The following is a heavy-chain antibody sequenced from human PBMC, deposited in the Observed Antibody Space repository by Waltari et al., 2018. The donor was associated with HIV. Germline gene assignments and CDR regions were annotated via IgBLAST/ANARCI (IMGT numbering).Heavy chain of an antibody. V-gene: IGHV4-39*07. D-gene: IGHD3-9*01. CDR1: GGSISSSSYY. CDR3: ARDRYYDILSRYYFDY. J-gene: IGHJ4*02. Sequence: LQLQESGPGLVKPSETLSLTCTVSGGSISSSSYYWGWIRQPPGKGLEWIGSIYYSGSTYYNPSLKSRVTISVDTSKNQFSLKLSSVTAADTAVYYCARDRYYDILSRYYFDYWGQGTLVTVSS. CDR2: IYYSGST.